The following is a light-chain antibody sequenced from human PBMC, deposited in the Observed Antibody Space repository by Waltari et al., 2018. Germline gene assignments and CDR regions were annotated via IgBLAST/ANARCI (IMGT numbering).Light chain of an antibody. J-gene: IGKJ5*01. V-gene: IGKV4-1*01. CDR3: QQYYGTPVT. CDR2: WAS. Sequence: DIVVPQSPDSLALSLGERATIKCKSSQSVLNNVIKRYDLPWYKRKAGQPPRSPFSWASTRESGFPARFSGGGSGSDSPLTTSSLQAEDVAVYFCQQYYGTPVTFGQGTRLETK. CDR1: QSVLNNVIKRYD.